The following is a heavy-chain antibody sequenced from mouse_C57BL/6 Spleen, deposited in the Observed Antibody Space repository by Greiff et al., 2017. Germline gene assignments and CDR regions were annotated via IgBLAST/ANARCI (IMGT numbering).Heavy chain of an antibody. CDR3: ARGGDLRDY. V-gene: IGHV1-26*01. J-gene: IGHJ4*01. D-gene: IGHD3-3*01. Sequence: EVQLQQSGPELVKPGASVKISCKASGYTFTDYYMNWVKQSHGKSLEWIGDINPNNGGTSYNQKFKGKATLTVDKSSSTAYMELRRLTSEDSAVYYCARGGDLRDYWGQGTSVTVSS. CDR1: GYTFTDYY. CDR2: INPNNGGT.